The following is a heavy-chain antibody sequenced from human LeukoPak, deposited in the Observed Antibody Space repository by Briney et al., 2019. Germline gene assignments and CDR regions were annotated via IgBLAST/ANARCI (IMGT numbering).Heavy chain of an antibody. J-gene: IGHJ5*02. CDR1: GYTFTSYD. Sequence: ASVKVSCKASGYTFTSYDFNWVRQPTAQGLEWMGWMNPNSGNTGYAQKFQGRVTMTRNTSISTAYMELSSLGSEDTAVYYCARVRTRRWFDPWGQGTLVTVSS. D-gene: IGHD1-14*01. V-gene: IGHV1-8*01. CDR3: ARVRTRRWFDP. CDR2: MNPNSGNT.